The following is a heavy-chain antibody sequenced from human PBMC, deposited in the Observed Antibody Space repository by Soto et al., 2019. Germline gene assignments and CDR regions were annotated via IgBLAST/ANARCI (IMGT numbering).Heavy chain of an antibody. CDR2: IFVTSTII. CDR1: GFTFRDYS. Sequence: VQLVESGGKLVQPGRSLRLSCVASGFTFRDYSMVWVRQSPGKGLEWISYIFVTSTIIYYADSVKGRFTVSRDNAQNSLSLQMNSLRVEDTGIYYCARDKDWAFDNWGQGTLVTVSS. CDR3: ARDKDWAFDN. D-gene: IGHD3-9*01. J-gene: IGHJ4*02. V-gene: IGHV3-48*04.